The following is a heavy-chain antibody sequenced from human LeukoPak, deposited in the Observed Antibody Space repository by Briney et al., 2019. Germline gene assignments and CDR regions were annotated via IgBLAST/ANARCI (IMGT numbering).Heavy chain of an antibody. CDR3: ARGPDYGGNPHGQFDY. CDR1: GGSISSYY. CDR2: IYYSGST. V-gene: IGHV4-59*01. J-gene: IGHJ4*02. D-gene: IGHD4-23*01. Sequence: SETLSLTCTVSGGSISSYYWSWIRQPPGKGLEWIGYIYYSGSTNYNPSLKSRVTISVDTSKNQFSLKLSSVTAADTAVYYCARGPDYGGNPHGQFDYWGQGTLVTVSS.